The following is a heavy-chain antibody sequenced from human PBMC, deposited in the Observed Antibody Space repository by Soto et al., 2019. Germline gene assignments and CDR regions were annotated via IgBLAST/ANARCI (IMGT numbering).Heavy chain of an antibody. CDR3: ARGGGTFEY. Sequence: GGSLRLSCAASGFTFSSYWMSWVRQAPGEGLEWVANIKQDGSEKYYVDSVKGRFTISRDNAKNSLSLQVNSLGVEDTAVYYCARGGGTFEYWGQGIVVTLSS. V-gene: IGHV3-7*01. CDR1: GFTFSSYW. J-gene: IGHJ4*02. CDR2: IKQDGSEK. D-gene: IGHD2-15*01.